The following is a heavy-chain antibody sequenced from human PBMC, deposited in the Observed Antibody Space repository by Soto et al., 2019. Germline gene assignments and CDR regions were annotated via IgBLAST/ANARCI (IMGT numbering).Heavy chain of an antibody. CDR2: INAGNGNT. J-gene: IGHJ4*02. D-gene: IGHD6-19*01. CDR3: ARERPGYSSGWDF. V-gene: IGHV1-3*01. CDR1: GYTFTSYA. Sequence: QVQLVQSGAEVKKPGASVKVSCKASGYTFTSYAMHWVRQAPGQRLEWMGWINAGNGNTKYSQKFQGRVTITRATSASTAYMELSSLRSEDTAVYYCARERPGYSSGWDFWGQGTLVTVSS.